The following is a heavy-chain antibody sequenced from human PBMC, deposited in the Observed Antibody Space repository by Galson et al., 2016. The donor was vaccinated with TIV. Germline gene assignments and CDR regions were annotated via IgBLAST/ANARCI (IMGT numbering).Heavy chain of an antibody. Sequence: SLRLSCAASSFTLSSYSMNWVRQAPGKGLEWLAYISRTSGTIYYADSVKGRFTISRDNAENSLFLQINSLRVEDTAVYYCAREIPGGTTDLDCWGQGTLLTVS. J-gene: IGHJ4*02. CDR1: SFTLSSYS. CDR3: AREIPGGTTDLDC. V-gene: IGHV3-48*04. D-gene: IGHD1-14*01. CDR2: ISRTSGTI.